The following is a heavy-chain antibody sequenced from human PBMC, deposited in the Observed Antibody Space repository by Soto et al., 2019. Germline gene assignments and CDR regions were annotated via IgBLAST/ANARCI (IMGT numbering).Heavy chain of an antibody. V-gene: IGHV4-59*01. D-gene: IGHD3-10*01. CDR3: ARDRGQITMVRGVISNYYYGMDV. CDR2: IYYSGST. J-gene: IGHJ6*02. Sequence: SETLSLTCTVSGGSISSYYWSWIRQPPGKGLEWIGYIYYSGSTNYNPSLKSRVTISVDTSKNQFSLKLSSVTAADTAVYYCARDRGQITMVRGVISNYYYGMDVRGQGTTVTVSS. CDR1: GGSISSYY.